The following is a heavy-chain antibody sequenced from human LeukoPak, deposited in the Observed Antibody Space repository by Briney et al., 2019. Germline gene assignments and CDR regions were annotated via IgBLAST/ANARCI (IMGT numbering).Heavy chain of an antibody. D-gene: IGHD1-26*01. CDR2: ISYDGSNK. CDR1: GFTFSSYA. CDR3: AREGILGAFDI. J-gene: IGHJ3*02. Sequence: TGGSLRLPCAASGFTFSSYAMHWVRQAPGKGLEWVAVISYDGSNKYYADSVKGRFTISRDNSKNTLYLQMNSLRAEDTAVYYCAREGILGAFDIWGQGTMVTVSS. V-gene: IGHV3-30-3*01.